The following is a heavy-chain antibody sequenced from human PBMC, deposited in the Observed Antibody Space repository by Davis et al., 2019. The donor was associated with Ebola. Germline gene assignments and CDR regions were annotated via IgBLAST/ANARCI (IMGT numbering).Heavy chain of an antibody. CDR1: GYSFFSTW. Sequence: GESLKISCKTSGYSFFSTWIGWVRQMPGKGLEWMGVIYPGDSDAIYSPSFRGQVTISVDKSITTSYLQLASLKASDTAIYYCTRQRGSSVSRYPYYSDFWGHGTLVTVSS. CDR3: TRQRGSSVSRYPYYSDF. V-gene: IGHV5-51*01. CDR2: IYPGDSDA. D-gene: IGHD3-16*01. J-gene: IGHJ4*01.